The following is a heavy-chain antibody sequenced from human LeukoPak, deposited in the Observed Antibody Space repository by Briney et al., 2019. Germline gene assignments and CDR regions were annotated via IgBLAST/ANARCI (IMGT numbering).Heavy chain of an antibody. Sequence: ASVTVSCKASGGTFSSYAISWVRQAPGQGLEWMGEIIPIFGTANYAQKFQGRVTITADESTSTAYMELSSLRSEDTAVYYCARGSSRGYAFDIWGQGTMVTVSS. D-gene: IGHD6-13*01. CDR3: ARGSSRGYAFDI. V-gene: IGHV1-69*13. J-gene: IGHJ3*02. CDR2: IIPIFGTA. CDR1: GGTFSSYA.